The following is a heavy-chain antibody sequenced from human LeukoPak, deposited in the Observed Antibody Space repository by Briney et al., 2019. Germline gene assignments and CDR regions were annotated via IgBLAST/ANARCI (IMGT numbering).Heavy chain of an antibody. CDR1: GFTVSSNY. Sequence: GGSLRLSCAASGFTVSSNYMTWVRQAPGKGLEWVSVIYSGGSTYYADSVKGRFTISRDNSKNTLYLQMNSLRGEDTAVYYCARDDVAVAGTGYWGQGTLVTVSS. CDR2: IYSGGST. V-gene: IGHV3-53*01. J-gene: IGHJ4*02. CDR3: ARDDVAVAGTGY. D-gene: IGHD6-19*01.